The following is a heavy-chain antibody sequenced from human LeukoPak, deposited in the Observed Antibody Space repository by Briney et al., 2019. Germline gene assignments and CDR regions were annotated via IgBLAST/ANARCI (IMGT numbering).Heavy chain of an antibody. CDR3: ARNCTSTSCYGPFDY. D-gene: IGHD2-2*01. V-gene: IGHV1-46*01. CDR2: INPSGLST. J-gene: IGHJ4*02. Sequence: ASVKVSFKASGYTFISYYMHWVRQAPGQGLEWMGIINPSGLSTSYAQKFQGRVTMTRDTSTSTVYMELSSLRSEDTAVYYCARNCTSTSCYGPFDYWGQGTLVTVSS. CDR1: GYTFISYY.